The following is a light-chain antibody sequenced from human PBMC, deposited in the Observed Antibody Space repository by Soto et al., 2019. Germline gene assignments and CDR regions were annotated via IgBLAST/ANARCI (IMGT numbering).Light chain of an antibody. CDR2: GKN. CDR1: SSNIGGGYD. Sequence: QSVLTQPPSVSEAPGQRATISCTGSSSNIGGGYDVHWFQQLPGTAPKLLFYGKNNRPSGVPDRFSGSTSGTSASLAITGVQTEDEAIYYCQSYDASLSGYVFGTGTKVTVL. J-gene: IGLJ1*01. CDR3: QSYDASLSGYV. V-gene: IGLV1-40*01.